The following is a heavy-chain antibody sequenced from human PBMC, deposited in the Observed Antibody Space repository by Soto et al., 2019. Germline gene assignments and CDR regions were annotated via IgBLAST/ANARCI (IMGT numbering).Heavy chain of an antibody. J-gene: IGHJ3*02. V-gene: IGHV1-69*13. CDR2: IIPIFGTA. D-gene: IGHD2-15*01. CDR3: ARSSDIVVVVAATGFGAFDI. CDR1: GGTFSSYA. Sequence: SVKVSCKASGGTFSSYAIIWVRQAPGQGLEWMGGIIPIFGTANYAQKFQGRVTITADESTSTAYMELSSLRSEDTAVYYCARSSDIVVVVAATGFGAFDIWGQGTMVTVSS.